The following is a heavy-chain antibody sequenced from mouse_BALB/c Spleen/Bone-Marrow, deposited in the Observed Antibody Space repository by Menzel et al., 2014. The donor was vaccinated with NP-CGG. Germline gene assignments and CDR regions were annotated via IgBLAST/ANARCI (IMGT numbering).Heavy chain of an antibody. V-gene: IGHV3-6*02. CDR3: ARVYGNCFFAY. CDR2: ISYDGSN. J-gene: IGHJ3*01. D-gene: IGHD2-10*02. CDR1: GYSITSGYY. Sequence: VQLQQSGPGLVKPSQSLSLTCSVTGYSITSGYYWSWIRQFPGNKLEWMGYISYDGSNNYNPSLKNRISITRDTSKNQFFLKLNSVTTEDTATYYRARVYGNCFFAYWGQGTLVTVSA.